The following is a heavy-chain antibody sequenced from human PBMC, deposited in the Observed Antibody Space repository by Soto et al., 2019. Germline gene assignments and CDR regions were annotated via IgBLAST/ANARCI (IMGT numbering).Heavy chain of an antibody. CDR3: ARLHTGYDGYPKYYYCGMDA. J-gene: IGHJ6*02. CDR2: ITPNNGNT. CDR1: VYTFTRYG. V-gene: IGHV1-18*01. D-gene: IGHD5-12*01. Sequence: SVQPSCKASVYTFTRYGINWVRLAPGQGLEWMGWITPNNGNTNYAQSLQGRVTMTTDTSTSTAHMELRSLRSDDAAVYYCARLHTGYDGYPKYYYCGMDAWG.